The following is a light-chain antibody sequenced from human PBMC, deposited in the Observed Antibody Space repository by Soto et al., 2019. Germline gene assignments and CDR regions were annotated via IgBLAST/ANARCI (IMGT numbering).Light chain of an antibody. CDR3: TSFTSSTPRWV. CDR1: SSDVGGYNY. V-gene: IGLV2-14*01. CDR2: DVT. Sequence: ALTQPASVSGSPGQSITISCTGTSSDVGGYNYVSWYQQYPGTAPKLMIYDVTNRPSGVSNRFSGSKSGNTASLTISGLQAEDEADYYCTSFTSSTPRWVFGGGTKLTVL. J-gene: IGLJ3*02.